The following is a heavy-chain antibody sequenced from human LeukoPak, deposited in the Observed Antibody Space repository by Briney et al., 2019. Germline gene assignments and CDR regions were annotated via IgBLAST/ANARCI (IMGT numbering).Heavy chain of an antibody. CDR3: AMYDFWSGYQRDNWFDP. D-gene: IGHD3-3*01. CDR2: INPNSGGT. J-gene: IGHJ5*02. V-gene: IGHV1-2*02. Sequence: ASVKVSCKASGYTFTGYYMHCVRQAPGQGLEWMGWINPNSGGTNYAQKFQGRVTMTRDTSISTAYMELSRLRSDDTAVYYCAMYDFWSGYQRDNWFDPWGQGTLVTVSS. CDR1: GYTFTGYY.